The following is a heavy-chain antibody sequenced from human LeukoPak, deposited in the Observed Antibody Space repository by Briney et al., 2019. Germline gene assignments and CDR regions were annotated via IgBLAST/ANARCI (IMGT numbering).Heavy chain of an antibody. J-gene: IGHJ6*04. Sequence: PGGSLRLSCVVSGFTLSSYAMSWVRQAPGKGLEWVAATSSSDSGKYHADSVRGRFTISRDNSKNTVYLQMNSLRAEDTAVYYCTSYLTEYCSGGSCYSDVWGKGTTVTISS. CDR2: TSSSDSGK. CDR3: TSYLTEYCSGGSCYSDV. CDR1: GFTLSSYA. D-gene: IGHD2-15*01. V-gene: IGHV3-23*01.